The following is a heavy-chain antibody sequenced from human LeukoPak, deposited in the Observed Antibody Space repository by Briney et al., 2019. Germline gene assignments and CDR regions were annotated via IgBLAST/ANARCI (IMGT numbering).Heavy chain of an antibody. CDR2: ISGSSSHI. V-gene: IGHV3-11*05. CDR1: GFSFSDYY. D-gene: IGHD5-18*01. J-gene: IGHJ4*02. CDR3: VRVYVDTDFFDY. Sequence: PGGSLRLSCEASGFSFSDYYLGWIRQAPGKGLEWISYISGSSSHINYADSVKGRFTISRDNAKNSLYLQMNSLRAEDTAVYYCVRVYVDTDFFDYWGQGTLVTVSS.